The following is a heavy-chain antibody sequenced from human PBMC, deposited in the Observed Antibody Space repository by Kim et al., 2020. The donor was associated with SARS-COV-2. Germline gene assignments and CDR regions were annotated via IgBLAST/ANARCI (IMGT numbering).Heavy chain of an antibody. D-gene: IGHD3-10*01. V-gene: IGHV1-69*13. CDR3: ARASPSSLVRGVIMQPMDHSYYGMDV. CDR2: IIPIFGTA. Sequence: SVKVSCKASGGTFSSYAISWVRQAPGQGLEWMGGIIPIFGTANYAQKFQGRVTITADESTSTAYMELSSLRSEDTAVYYCARASPSSLVRGVIMQPMDHSYYGMDVWGQGTTVTVSS. J-gene: IGHJ6*02. CDR1: GGTFSSYA.